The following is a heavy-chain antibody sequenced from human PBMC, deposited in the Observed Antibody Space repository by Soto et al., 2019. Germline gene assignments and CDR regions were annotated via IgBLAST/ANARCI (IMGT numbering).Heavy chain of an antibody. CDR3: ARVERYCSGGSCYLLFIDY. Sequence: PGGSLRLSCAASGFTFSSYWMHWVRQAPGKGLVWVSRINSDGSSTSYADSVKGRFTISRDNAKNTLYLQMNSLRAEDTAVYYCARVERYCSGGSCYLLFIDYWGQGTLVTVSS. D-gene: IGHD2-15*01. J-gene: IGHJ4*02. V-gene: IGHV3-74*01. CDR1: GFTFSSYW. CDR2: INSDGSST.